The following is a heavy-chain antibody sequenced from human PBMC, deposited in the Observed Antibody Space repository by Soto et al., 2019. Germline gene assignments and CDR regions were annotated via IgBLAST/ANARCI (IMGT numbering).Heavy chain of an antibody. Sequence: SETLSLTCTVSGASVSSDSFYWSWNRQPPGKGLEWIGYIYYSGIPNYNPSLKSRLTISVDTSKHQFSLKLSSVTAADTAVYYCASIPTGYEDFDYWGQGALVTVSS. CDR3: ASIPTGYEDFDY. CDR1: GASVSSDSFY. J-gene: IGHJ4*02. V-gene: IGHV4-61*01. CDR2: IYYSGIP. D-gene: IGHD2-21*01.